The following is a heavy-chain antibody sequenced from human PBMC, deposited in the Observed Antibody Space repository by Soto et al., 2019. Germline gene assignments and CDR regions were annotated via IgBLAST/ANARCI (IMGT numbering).Heavy chain of an antibody. D-gene: IGHD3-10*01. Sequence: PGGSLRLSCAASGFTFSDYYMSWIRQAPGKGLEWVSYISSSGSTIYYADSVKGRFTISRDNAKNSVYLQMNSLRAEDTAVYYCVRVEGRHYYYGLDVWGQGSTVTVSS. J-gene: IGHJ6*02. CDR2: ISSSGSTI. CDR1: GFTFSDYY. CDR3: VRVEGRHYYYGLDV. V-gene: IGHV3-11*01.